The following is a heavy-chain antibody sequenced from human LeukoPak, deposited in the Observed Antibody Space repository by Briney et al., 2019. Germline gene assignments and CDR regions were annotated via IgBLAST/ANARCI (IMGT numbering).Heavy chain of an antibody. CDR3: ARDDSSGWKNYYYYYMDV. V-gene: IGHV4-59*12. D-gene: IGHD6-19*01. CDR2: IYYSGST. J-gene: IGHJ6*03. Sequence: ETLSLTCTVSGGSISSYYWSWIRQPPGKGLEWIGYIYYSGSTNYNPSLKSRVTISVDTSKNQFSLKLSSVTAADTAVYYCARDDSSGWKNYYYYYMDVWGKGTTVTISS. CDR1: GGSISSYY.